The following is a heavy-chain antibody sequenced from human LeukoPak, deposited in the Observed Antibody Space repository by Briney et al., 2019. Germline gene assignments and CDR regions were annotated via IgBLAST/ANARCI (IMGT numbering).Heavy chain of an antibody. V-gene: IGHV3-48*03. D-gene: IGHD6-13*01. CDR1: GFTFSSYE. Sequence: AGGSLRLSCAASGFTFSSYEMNWVRQAPGKGRECLSYIDGSGSTTYYADSVKGRFTLSRDNAYNSLYLQMNSLRAEDTAVYYCARVSHPQQPLDFWGQGTLVTVSS. CDR2: IDGSGSTT. J-gene: IGHJ4*02. CDR3: ARVSHPQQPLDF.